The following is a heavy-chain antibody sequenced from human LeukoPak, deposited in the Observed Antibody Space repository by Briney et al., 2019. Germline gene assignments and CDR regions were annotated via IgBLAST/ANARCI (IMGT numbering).Heavy chain of an antibody. CDR3: ARYGGSGYYDSSGGYSYGMDV. D-gene: IGHD3-22*01. J-gene: IGHJ6*02. V-gene: IGHV3-53*01. CDR2: IYSDDSP. CDR1: VFTLRHNC. Sequence: PGRSLRLSRAVSVFTLRHNCATCVSHAPGKGLEWVSFIYSDDSPYYADSVKGRFTISQDNSKNTLYLHMNSLRGEDTAVYYCARYGGSGYYDSSGGYSYGMDVWGQGTTVTVSS.